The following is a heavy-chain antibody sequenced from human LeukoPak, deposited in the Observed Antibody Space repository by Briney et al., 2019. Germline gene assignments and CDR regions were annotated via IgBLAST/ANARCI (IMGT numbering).Heavy chain of an antibody. V-gene: IGHV3-23*01. CDR3: AKDRDCSGGSCYEGD. Sequence: PGGSLRLSCATSGFTVSSNYVTWVRQAPGTGLEWVSAISGSGASTFYADSVKGRFSISRDNSNNTLHLEMNSLRAEDTAVYYCAKDRDCSGGSCYEGDWGQGTLVTVSS. D-gene: IGHD2-15*01. CDR2: ISGSGAST. J-gene: IGHJ4*02. CDR1: GFTVSSNY.